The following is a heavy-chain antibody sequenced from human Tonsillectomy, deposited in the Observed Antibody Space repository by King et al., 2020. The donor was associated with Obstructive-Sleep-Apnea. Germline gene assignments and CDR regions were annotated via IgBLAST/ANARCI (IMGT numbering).Heavy chain of an antibody. CDR1: GFTFSTYA. J-gene: IGHJ4*02. D-gene: IGHD3-3*01. CDR3: ARNYDFWSGYYQLPCY. Sequence: VQLVESGGGVVQPGRSLRLSCAASGFTFSTYAMHWVRQAPGKGLEWVAVISYDGSNKYYADSVKGRFTISRDNSKNTLYLQMNSLRAEDTAMYYCARNYDFWSGYYQLPCYWGQGTLVTVSS. V-gene: IGHV3-30*04. CDR2: ISYDGSNK.